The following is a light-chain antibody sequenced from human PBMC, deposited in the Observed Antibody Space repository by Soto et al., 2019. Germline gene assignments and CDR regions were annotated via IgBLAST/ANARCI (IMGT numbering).Light chain of an antibody. V-gene: IGLV2-8*01. CDR1: SSDVGGYNY. Sequence: QSALTQPPSASGSPGQSVTISCTGTSSDVGGYNYVSWYQQHPGKAPKLTIYEVSKRPSGVPDRFSGSKSGNTASLTVSGLQAEDEADYYCSSYAGGNNLLFGGGTKLTVL. J-gene: IGLJ2*01. CDR3: SSYAGGNNLL. CDR2: EVS.